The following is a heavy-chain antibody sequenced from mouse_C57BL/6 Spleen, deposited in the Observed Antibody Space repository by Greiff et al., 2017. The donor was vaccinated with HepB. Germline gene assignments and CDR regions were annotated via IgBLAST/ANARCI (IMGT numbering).Heavy chain of an antibody. D-gene: IGHD2-2*01. Sequence: QVHVKQSGAELARPGASVKLSCKASGYTFTSYGISWVKQRTGQGLEWIGEIYPRSGNTYYNEKFKGKATLTADKSSSTAYMELRSLTSEDSAVYFCAREGDYGYPFDYWGQGTTLTVSS. V-gene: IGHV1-81*01. J-gene: IGHJ2*01. CDR1: GYTFTSYG. CDR2: IYPRSGNT. CDR3: AREGDYGYPFDY.